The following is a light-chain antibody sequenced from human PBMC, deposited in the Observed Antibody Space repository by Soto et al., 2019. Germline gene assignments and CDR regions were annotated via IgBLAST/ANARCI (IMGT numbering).Light chain of an antibody. CDR3: SSYSSSSPLVV. V-gene: IGLV2-14*01. CDR2: AVS. Sequence: QSALTQPASVSGSPGQSITISCTGTSSDVGGFLYVSWFQQHPVKAPKLMIYAVSNRPSGISNRFSGSKSGNTASLTISGLQAEDEADYYCSSYSSSSPLVVFGGGTKVTVL. J-gene: IGLJ2*01. CDR1: SSDVGGFLY.